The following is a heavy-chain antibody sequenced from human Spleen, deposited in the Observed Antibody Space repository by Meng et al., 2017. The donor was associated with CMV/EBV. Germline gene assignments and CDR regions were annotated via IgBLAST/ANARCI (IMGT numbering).Heavy chain of an antibody. D-gene: IGHD6-13*01. J-gene: IGHJ4*02. CDR2: IRYDGSNK. CDR1: GFTFSSYG. V-gene: IGHV3-30*02. Sequence: GGSLRLSCAASGFTFSSYGMHWVRQAPGKGLEWVAFIRYDGSNKYYADSVKGRFTISRDNSKNTLYLQMNSLRAEDTAVYYCAKDPGIAAAGPNAVDYWGQGTLVTVSS. CDR3: AKDPGIAAAGPNAVDY.